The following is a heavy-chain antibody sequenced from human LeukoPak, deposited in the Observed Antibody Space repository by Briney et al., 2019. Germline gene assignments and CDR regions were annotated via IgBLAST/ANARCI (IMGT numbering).Heavy chain of an antibody. CDR1: GFTFSSYW. V-gene: IGHV3-74*01. D-gene: IGHD3-3*01. CDR2: INNDGSST. CDR3: ARDPLAWQLPADY. Sequence: PGGSLRLSCAASGFTFSSYWVHWVRQAPGKGLVWVSSINNDGSSTSYADSVKGRFTISRDDAKNTLYLQMNSLRAEDTAVYYCARDPLAWQLPADYWGQGTLVTVSS. J-gene: IGHJ4*02.